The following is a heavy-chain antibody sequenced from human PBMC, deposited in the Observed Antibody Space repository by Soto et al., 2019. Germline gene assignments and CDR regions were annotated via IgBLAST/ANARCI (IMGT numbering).Heavy chain of an antibody. CDR2: INSGGYI. D-gene: IGHD5-18*01. V-gene: IGHV3-21*01. J-gene: IGHJ6*02. CDR1: GFTFSSYG. CDR3: ARGTTGYNYGSTGMDV. Sequence: EVQLVESGGGLVKPGGSLRLSCAASGFTFSSYGMHWVRQAPGKGLEWVSSINSGGYIYYADSVRGRFTISRDNAKNSLYLQMNSLRAEDTALFYCARGTTGYNYGSTGMDVWGQGTTVTVSS.